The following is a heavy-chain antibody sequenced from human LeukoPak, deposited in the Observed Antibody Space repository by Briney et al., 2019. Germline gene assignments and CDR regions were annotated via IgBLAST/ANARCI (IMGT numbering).Heavy chain of an antibody. CDR1: GFTFSSYA. CDR3: AKAYCSGGSCYLPFDP. D-gene: IGHD2-15*01. V-gene: IGHV3-23*01. CDR2: ISGSGGST. Sequence: GGSLRLSCAASGFTFSSYAMSWVRQAPGKGLEWVSAISGSGGSTYYADSVKGRFTISRDNSKNTLYLQMNSLRAEDTAVYYCAKAYCSGGSCYLPFDPWGQGTLVTVSS. J-gene: IGHJ5*02.